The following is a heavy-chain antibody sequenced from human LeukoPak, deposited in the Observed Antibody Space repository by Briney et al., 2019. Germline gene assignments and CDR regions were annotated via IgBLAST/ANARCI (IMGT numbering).Heavy chain of an antibody. D-gene: IGHD1-26*01. Sequence: ASVKVSCKVSLYTLSQLSTHGVRQARGNGLEWMGGFDTEDGEPIYAQKFQGRVTMTEDISTDTAYMELSSPRSEDTAVYYCAKEGDFLLDYWGQGTLVTVSS. V-gene: IGHV1-24*01. J-gene: IGHJ4*02. CDR3: AKEGDFLLDY. CDR2: FDTEDGEP. CDR1: LYTLSQLS.